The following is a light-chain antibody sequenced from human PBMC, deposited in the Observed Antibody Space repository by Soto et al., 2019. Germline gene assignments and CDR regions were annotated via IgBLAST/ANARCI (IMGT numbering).Light chain of an antibody. J-gene: IGKJ1*01. CDR1: QSVSSTY. CDR2: GAS. CDR3: HQYVSSWT. Sequence: ESVLTQSPVTLSLSPGERATLSCRASQSVSSTYVAWYQQKSGQAPRLLIYGASSRATGIPDRFSGSGSGTDFTLTISRLEPEDFAVYYCHQYVSSWTFGQGTKVDIK. V-gene: IGKV3-20*01.